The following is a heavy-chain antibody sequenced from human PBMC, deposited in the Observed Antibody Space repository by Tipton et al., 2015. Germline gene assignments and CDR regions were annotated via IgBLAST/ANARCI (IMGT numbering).Heavy chain of an antibody. J-gene: IGHJ4*02. V-gene: IGHV4-39*01. D-gene: IGHD2-21*02. CDR2: LYFSGTT. CDR1: GGSISSSSYY. CDR3: ASPSLPHDRGDYYFQS. Sequence: LRLSCTVSGGSISSSSYYWAWIRQPPGKGLEWIGSLYFSGTTYYNPSLKSRVTISIDRFKNQFSLKLSSVTAADTAVYYCASPSLPHDRGDYYFQSWGQGSLVTVSS.